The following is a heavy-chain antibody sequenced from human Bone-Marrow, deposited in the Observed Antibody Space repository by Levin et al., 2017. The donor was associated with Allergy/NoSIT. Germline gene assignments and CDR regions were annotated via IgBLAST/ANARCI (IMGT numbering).Heavy chain of an antibody. CDR3: AKDRPQATDYSDSSGSLDY. CDR1: GFTFNLYG. Sequence: GGSLRLSCAGSGFTFNLYGMHWVRQAPGKGLEWVSFISYGGDNKYFADSVKGRFTISRDNSKNTLYLQMNRLRAEDTAIYYCAKDRPQATDYSDSSGSLDYWGQGTLVTVSS. D-gene: IGHD3-22*01. J-gene: IGHJ4*02. CDR2: ISYGGDNK. V-gene: IGHV3-30*18.